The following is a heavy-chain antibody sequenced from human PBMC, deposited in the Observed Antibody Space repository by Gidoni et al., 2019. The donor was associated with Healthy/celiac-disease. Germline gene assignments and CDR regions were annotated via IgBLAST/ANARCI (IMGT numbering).Heavy chain of an antibody. CDR1: GFTFDDYA. CDR2: ISWNSGSI. J-gene: IGHJ6*02. CDR3: AKDIGPAANYYYYGMDV. Sequence: EVQLVESGGGLVQPGRSLRLSCAASGFTFDDYAMHWVRQAPGKGLEWVSGISWNSGSIGYADSVKGRFTISRDNAKNSLYLQMNSLRAEDTALYYCAKDIGPAANYYYYGMDVWGQGTTVTVSS. V-gene: IGHV3-9*01. D-gene: IGHD2-2*01.